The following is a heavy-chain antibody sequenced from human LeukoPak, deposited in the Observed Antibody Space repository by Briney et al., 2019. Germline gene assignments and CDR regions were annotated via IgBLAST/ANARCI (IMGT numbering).Heavy chain of an antibody. Sequence: ASVKVSCKASGYTFTGYYMHWVRQAPGQGLEWMGRINPNSGGTKYAQKFQGRVTMTRDTSISTAYMELSRLRSDDTAVYYCARGGVYDYVWGSYRIDYWGQGTLVTVSS. CDR3: ARGGVYDYVWGSYRIDY. D-gene: IGHD3-16*02. CDR2: INPNSGGT. CDR1: GYTFTGYY. J-gene: IGHJ4*02. V-gene: IGHV1-2*06.